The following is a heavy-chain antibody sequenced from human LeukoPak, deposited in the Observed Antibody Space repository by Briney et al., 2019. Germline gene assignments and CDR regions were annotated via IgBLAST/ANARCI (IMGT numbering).Heavy chain of an antibody. CDR3: ARDLITMIVV. CDR1: GFTFSSYT. CDR2: ISGSGTTI. Sequence: PGGSLRLSCATSGFTFSSYTMNWVRQAPGRGLEWVSYISGSGTTISYADSVKGRFTISRDNAKNSLYLQMNSLRAEDTAIYYCARDLITMIVVWGPGTLVTVSS. J-gene: IGHJ4*02. D-gene: IGHD3-22*01. V-gene: IGHV3-48*04.